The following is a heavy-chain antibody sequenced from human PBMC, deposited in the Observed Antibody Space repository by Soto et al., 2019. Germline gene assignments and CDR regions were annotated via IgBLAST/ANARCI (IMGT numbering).Heavy chain of an antibody. D-gene: IGHD2-21*01. J-gene: IGHJ4*02. CDR3: AKGFGISWQYYFDY. CDR1: GFSFASYA. CDR2: IRGSGGST. V-gene: IGHV3-23*01. Sequence: GGSLRLSCAASGFSFASYAMNWVRQAPGKGLEWVSSIRGSGGSTFYVDSVKGRFTVSRDNSKNTLYLQMNSLRAEDTAVYYCAKGFGISWQYYFDYWGQGTLVTVSS.